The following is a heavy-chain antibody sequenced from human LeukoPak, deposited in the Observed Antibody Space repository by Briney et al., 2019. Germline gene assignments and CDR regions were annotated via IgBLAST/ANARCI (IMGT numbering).Heavy chain of an antibody. Sequence: PSETLSLTCTVSGGSISTYYWSWIRQPAGKGXEXXXXIYPSGGANYNPSLKSRVTXSVDTSRNQFSLKLTSLTPADTAVYYCASGKSDEYYYYYYMDVWGKGTTVTVSS. CDR1: GGSISTYY. D-gene: IGHD1-26*01. J-gene: IGHJ6*03. CDR3: ASGKSDEYYYYYYMDV. CDR2: IYPSGGA. V-gene: IGHV4-4*07.